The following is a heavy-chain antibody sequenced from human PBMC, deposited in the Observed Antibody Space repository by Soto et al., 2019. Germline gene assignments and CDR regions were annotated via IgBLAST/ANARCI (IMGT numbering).Heavy chain of an antibody. Sequence: GGSLRLSCAASGFTFSSYGMHWVRQAPGKGLEWVAVISYDGSNKYYADSVKGRFTISRDNSKNTLYLQMNSLRAEDTAVYYCAKDLVPFITGTTSYWGQGTLVTVSS. J-gene: IGHJ4*02. CDR1: GFTFSSYG. V-gene: IGHV3-30*18. CDR3: AKDLVPFITGTTSY. CDR2: ISYDGSNK. D-gene: IGHD1-7*01.